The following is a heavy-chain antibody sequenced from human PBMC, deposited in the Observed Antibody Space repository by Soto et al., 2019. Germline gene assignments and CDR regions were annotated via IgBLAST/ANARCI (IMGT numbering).Heavy chain of an antibody. V-gene: IGHV4-59*01. Sequence: QVQLQESGPRLIQPSETLSLTCTVSNGSISTYYWTWVRQPPGKGLEWIGYVYYSGSSNYNPSLNSRVGMSIDTSKNQFSLELKSVTAADTATYYCVRDYLLAGFDTWGQGILVTVSA. CDR2: VYYSGSS. CDR1: NGSISTYY. D-gene: IGHD6-19*01. J-gene: IGHJ5*02. CDR3: VRDYLLAGFDT.